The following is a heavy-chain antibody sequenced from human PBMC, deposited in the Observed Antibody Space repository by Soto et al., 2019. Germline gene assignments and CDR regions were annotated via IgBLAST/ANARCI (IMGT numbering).Heavy chain of an antibody. CDR3: ARHYAVVFYYFDY. CDR1: GGSISSSSNY. J-gene: IGHJ4*02. CDR2: IYFNGSP. Sequence: QLQLQESGPGLVKPSETLSLTCAVSGGSISSSSNYWGWIRQPPGKGLEWIGIIYFNGSPYYSPSLKSRGTISVDTSRNSFALTFSSFTAADTAVYYCARHYAVVFYYFDYWGQGTLVTVSS. D-gene: IGHD2-15*01. V-gene: IGHV4-39*01.